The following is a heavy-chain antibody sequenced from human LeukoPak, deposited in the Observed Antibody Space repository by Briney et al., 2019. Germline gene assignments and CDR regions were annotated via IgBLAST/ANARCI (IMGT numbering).Heavy chain of an antibody. CDR3: ARDFSRHYDILTGYSIRDY. D-gene: IGHD3-9*01. J-gene: IGHJ4*02. CDR1: GYTFIGYY. Sequence: ASVKVSCKASGYTFIGYYMHWVRQAPGQGLEWMGWINPNSGGTNYAQKFQGRVTMTRDTSISTAYMELSRLRSDDTAVYYCARDFSRHYDILTGYSIRDYWGQGTLVTVSS. CDR2: INPNSGGT. V-gene: IGHV1-2*02.